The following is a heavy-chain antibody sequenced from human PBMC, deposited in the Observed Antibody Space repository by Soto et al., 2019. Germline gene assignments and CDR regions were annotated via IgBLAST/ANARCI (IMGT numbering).Heavy chain of an antibody. J-gene: IGHJ4*02. CDR3: AKSLSPSALTPYYFDY. CDR1: GLTFSRYA. Sequence: EEQLLESGGGLVQPGGSLRLSCAASGLTFSRYAMSWVRQAPGKGLEWVSIINPSGDITYYGDSVKGRFTISRDNSKNTLSPQMTSLRAEDTAVYYCAKSLSPSALTPYYFDYRGQGTLVTVSS. CDR2: INPSGDIT. V-gene: IGHV3-23*01. D-gene: IGHD3-9*01.